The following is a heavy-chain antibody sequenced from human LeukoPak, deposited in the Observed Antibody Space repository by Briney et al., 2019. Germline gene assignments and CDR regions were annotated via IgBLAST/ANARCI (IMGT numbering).Heavy chain of an antibody. Sequence: SETLSLTCTLSRGSLRNYSWSWIRQPPGNGLGWIGHIYYRGSTNYNPSLKSRVTISVDTSKNQFSLKLSSVTAADTAVYYCAGLRRGSGWYWDYYFDYWGRGTLVTVFS. J-gene: IGHJ4*02. V-gene: IGHV4-59*01. D-gene: IGHD6-19*01. CDR3: AGLRRGSGWYWDYYFDY. CDR2: IYYRGST. CDR1: RGSLRNYS.